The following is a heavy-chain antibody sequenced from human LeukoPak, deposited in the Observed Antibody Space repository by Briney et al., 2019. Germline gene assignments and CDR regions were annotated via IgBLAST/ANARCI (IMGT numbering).Heavy chain of an antibody. CDR2: IYSGGGT. CDR1: EFSVGSNY. D-gene: IGHD7-27*01. J-gene: IGHJ4*02. Sequence: GGSLRLSCAASEFSVGSNYMTWVRQAPGKGLEWVSLIYSGGGTYYADSVKGRFTISRDNAKNSLFLQMNSLRAEDTAVYYCAREEGGKLGIDYYFDYWGQGTLVTVSS. CDR3: AREEGGKLGIDYYFDY. V-gene: IGHV3-66*01.